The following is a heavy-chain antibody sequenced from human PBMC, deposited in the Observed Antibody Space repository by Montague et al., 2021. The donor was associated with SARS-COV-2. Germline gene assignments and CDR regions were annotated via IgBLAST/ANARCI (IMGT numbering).Heavy chain of an antibody. CDR3: ASYQNYYYYYGMDV. V-gene: IGHV3-21*01. D-gene: IGHD2-2*01. J-gene: IGHJ6*02. CDR2: ISSSSSYI. CDR1: GFTFSSYS. Sequence: SLRLSCAASGFTFSSYSMNWVRQAPGKGLEWVSSISSSSSYIYYADSVKARFTISRDNAKNSLYLQMNSLRAEDTAVYYCASYQNYYYYYGMDVWGQGTTVTVSS.